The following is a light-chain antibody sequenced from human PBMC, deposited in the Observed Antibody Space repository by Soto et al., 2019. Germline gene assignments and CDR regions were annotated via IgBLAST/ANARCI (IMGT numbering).Light chain of an antibody. CDR2: LNSDGRH. CDR3: HAWDPGTGVV. V-gene: IGLV4-69*02. J-gene: IGLJ2*01. Sequence: QLVLTQSPSASASLGASVKLTCTLSSGHSTYAIAWHQQQPEKGPRYLMNLNSDGRHSKGDGIPDRFSGSTSGAERYLTISSLQTEDAADYCCHAWDPGTGVVVGGGTKLTV. CDR1: SGHSTYA.